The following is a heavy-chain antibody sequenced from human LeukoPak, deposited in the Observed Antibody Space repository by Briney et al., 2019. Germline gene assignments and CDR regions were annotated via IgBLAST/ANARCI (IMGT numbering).Heavy chain of an antibody. V-gene: IGHV3-23*01. J-gene: IGHJ4*02. CDR2: ISTSGGSS. D-gene: IGHD3-22*01. CDR3: AIMHPYYDGSGYWVQ. Sequence: GVSLRLSCVASGFTFSSYAMSWVRQAPGKGLEWVSGISTSGGSSSYADSVKGRFTISRDNPRNTLYMQMNSLRAEDTALYYCAIMHPYYDGSGYWVQWGQGTLVTVSS. CDR1: GFTFSSYA.